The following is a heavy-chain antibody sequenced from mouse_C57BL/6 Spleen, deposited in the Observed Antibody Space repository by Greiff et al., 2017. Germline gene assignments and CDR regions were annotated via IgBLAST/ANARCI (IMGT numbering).Heavy chain of an antibody. D-gene: IGHD2-3*01. Sequence: VQLQQSGPGLVQPSQSLSITCTVSGFSLTSYGVHWVRQPPGKGLEWLGVIWGGGSTDYNAAFISRLSISKDNSKSQVFFKMNSLQADDTAIYYCAKNSGYYSRIDVWGTGTTVTVSS. J-gene: IGHJ1*03. CDR2: IWGGGST. V-gene: IGHV2-4*01. CDR1: GFSLTSYG. CDR3: AKNSGYYSRIDV.